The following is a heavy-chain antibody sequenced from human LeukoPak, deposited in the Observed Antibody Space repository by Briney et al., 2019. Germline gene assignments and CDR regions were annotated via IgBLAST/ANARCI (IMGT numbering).Heavy chain of an antibody. J-gene: IGHJ4*02. V-gene: IGHV3-49*04. D-gene: IGHD3/OR15-3a*01. Sequence: GGSLRLSCTASGFTFGDYAVSWVRQASGKGLEWVGFIRSKAYGGTTEYAASVKGRFTISRDDSKSIAYLQMNSLKTEDTAVYYCTRDDLGGLLGYWGQGTLVTVSS. CDR2: IRSKAYGGTT. CDR3: TRDDLGGLLGY. CDR1: GFTFGDYA.